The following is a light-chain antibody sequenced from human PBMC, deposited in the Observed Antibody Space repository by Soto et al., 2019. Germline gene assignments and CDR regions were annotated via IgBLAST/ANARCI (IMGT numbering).Light chain of an antibody. J-gene: IGLJ2*01. V-gene: IGLV2-11*01. CDR1: SSDVGGYDS. Sequence: QSALTQPRSVSGSPGQSVTISCTGDSSDVGGYDSVSWYRQHPGKAPQLIIYDVTKRPSGVPDRFSGSKSGNTASLTISGLQAEDEADYYCCSFTSSYTLLFGGGTKLTVL. CDR3: CSFTSSYTLL. CDR2: DVT.